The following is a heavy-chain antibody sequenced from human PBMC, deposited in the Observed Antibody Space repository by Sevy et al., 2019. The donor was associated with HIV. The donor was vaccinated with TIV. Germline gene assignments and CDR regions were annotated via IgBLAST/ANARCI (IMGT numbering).Heavy chain of an antibody. CDR1: GYTFTGYY. J-gene: IGHJ3*02. Sequence: ASVKVSCKASGYTFTGYYMHWVRQAPGQGLEWMGWINPNSGGTNYAQKFQGRVTMTRDTSISTAYMELSRLRSDDTAVYYCARASIVVVSAATDAFDIWGHGTMVTVSS. V-gene: IGHV1-2*02. CDR2: INPNSGGT. D-gene: IGHD2-2*01. CDR3: ARASIVVVSAATDAFDI.